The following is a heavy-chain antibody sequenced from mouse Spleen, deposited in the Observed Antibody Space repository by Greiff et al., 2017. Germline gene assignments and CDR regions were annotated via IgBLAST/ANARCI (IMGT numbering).Heavy chain of an antibody. CDR3: ARESTTVVDSPFYAMDY. V-gene: IGHV1-85*01. Sequence: QVQLKQPGPELVKPGASVKLSCKASGYTFTSYDINWVKQRPGQGLEWIGWIYPRDGSTKYNEKFKGKATLTVDTSSSTAYMELHSLTSEDSAVYFCARESTTVVDSPFYAMDYWGQGTSVTVSS. J-gene: IGHJ4*01. CDR1: GYTFTSYD. D-gene: IGHD1-1*01. CDR2: IYPRDGST.